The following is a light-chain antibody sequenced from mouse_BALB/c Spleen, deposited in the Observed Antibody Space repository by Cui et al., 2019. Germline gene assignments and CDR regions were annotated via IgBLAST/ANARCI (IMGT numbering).Light chain of an antibody. CDR1: ENIYSN. CDR3: QHFWSTPWT. CDR2: AAT. V-gene: IGKV12-46*01. Sequence: DIQKTHSTASLPVSVGETVTITCRASENIYSNLAWYQQKQGRSPQLLIYAATNLADGVPSRFSGSGSGTQYSLKINSLQSEDFGSYYCQHFWSTPWTFGGGTKLEIK. J-gene: IGKJ1*01.